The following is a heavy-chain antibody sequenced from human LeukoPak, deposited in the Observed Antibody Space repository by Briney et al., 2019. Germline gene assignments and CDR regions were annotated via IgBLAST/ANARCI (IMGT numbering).Heavy chain of an antibody. V-gene: IGHV1-2*02. CDR3: ARAVWEWSLVPNDL. D-gene: IGHD1-26*01. CDR1: GGTFSSYA. J-gene: IGHJ4*02. CDR2: INPNSGDT. Sequence: ASVKVSCKASGGTFSSYAISWVRQAPGQGLEWMGWINPNSGDTHYVQKSQGRVTITRDTSICTAYMELSRLKSDDTGVYYCARAVWEWSLVPNDLWGRGTLVSVSS.